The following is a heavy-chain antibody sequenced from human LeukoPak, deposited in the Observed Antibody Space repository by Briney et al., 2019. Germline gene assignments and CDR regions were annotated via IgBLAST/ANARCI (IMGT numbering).Heavy chain of an antibody. CDR3: ARVRAPYYFDY. V-gene: IGHV1-69*06. D-gene: IGHD4-17*01. CDR1: GYTFTSYG. J-gene: IGHJ4*02. Sequence: ASVKVSCKASGYTFTSYGISWVRQAPGQGLEWMGGIIPIFGTANYAQKFQGRVTITADKSTSTAYMELSSLRSEDTAVYYCARVRAPYYFDYWGQGTLVTVSS. CDR2: IIPIFGTA.